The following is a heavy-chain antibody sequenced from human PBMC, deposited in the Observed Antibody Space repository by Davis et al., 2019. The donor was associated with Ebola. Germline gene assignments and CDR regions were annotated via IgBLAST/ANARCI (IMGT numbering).Heavy chain of an antibody. J-gene: IGHJ6*02. CDR3: TRAEPDNTYDYNYYYGMDV. D-gene: IGHD1-14*01. V-gene: IGHV1-69*13. CDR1: GGTFINYA. CDR2: IIPALATT. Sequence: SVKVSCKASGGTFINYAFSWVRQAPGQGLEYMGGIIPALATTIYAPKFQGRVTITADASTTTAHLELSSLRYDDTAVYYCTRAEPDNTYDYNYYYGMDVWGQGTTVTVSS.